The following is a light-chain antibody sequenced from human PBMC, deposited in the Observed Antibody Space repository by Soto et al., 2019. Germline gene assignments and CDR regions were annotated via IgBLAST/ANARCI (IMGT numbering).Light chain of an antibody. CDR2: RDS. V-gene: IGLV3-9*01. CDR3: QVWDSSTV. CDR1: NIGSKN. Sequence: SYELTQPLSVSVALGQTARITCGGNNIGSKNVHWYQQKPGQAPVLVIYRDSNRPSGIPERFSGSNSWNTATLTINRAQVGDEADYYCQVWDSSTVCGGGTKLTVL. J-gene: IGLJ2*01.